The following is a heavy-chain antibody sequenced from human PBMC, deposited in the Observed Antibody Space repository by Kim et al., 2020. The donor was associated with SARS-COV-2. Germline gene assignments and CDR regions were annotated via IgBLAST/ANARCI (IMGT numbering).Heavy chain of an antibody. CDR1: GYTFTGYY. Sequence: ASVKVSCKASGYTFTGYYMHWVRQAPGQGLEWMGRINPNSGGTNYAQKFQGRVTMTRDTSISTAYMELSRLRSDDTAVYYCARVYSSGWGYDAFDIWGQGTMVTVSS. V-gene: IGHV1-2*06. CDR3: ARVYSSGWGYDAFDI. CDR2: INPNSGGT. J-gene: IGHJ3*02. D-gene: IGHD6-19*01.